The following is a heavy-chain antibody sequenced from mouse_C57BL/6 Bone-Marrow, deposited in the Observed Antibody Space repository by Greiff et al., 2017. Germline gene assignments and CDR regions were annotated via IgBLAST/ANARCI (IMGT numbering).Heavy chain of an antibody. D-gene: IGHD2-2*01. CDR2: INSDGSST. J-gene: IGHJ3*01. Sequence: EVQRVESEGGLVQPGSSMKLSCTASGFTFSDYYMAWVRQVPEKGLEWVANINSDGSSTYYLDSLKSRFIISRDNAKNILYLQMSSLKSEDTATYYGAREGDYYGYDGAWFAYWGQGTLVTVSA. CDR1: GFTFSDYY. CDR3: AREGDYYGYDGAWFAY. V-gene: IGHV5-16*01.